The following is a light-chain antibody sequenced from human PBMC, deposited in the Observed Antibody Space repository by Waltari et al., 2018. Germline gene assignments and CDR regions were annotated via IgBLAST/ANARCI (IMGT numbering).Light chain of an antibody. Sequence: QSALTQPPSASGSPGQSVAISCTGTSSDVGGHNYVSWYQQHPGKAPKVMIYEVSQRPSGVPDRFSGSKSGNTASLTVSGLQADDEADYYCSSYAGGNNLVFGGGTKLTVL. V-gene: IGLV2-8*01. J-gene: IGLJ3*02. CDR1: SSDVGGHNY. CDR2: EVS. CDR3: SSYAGGNNLV.